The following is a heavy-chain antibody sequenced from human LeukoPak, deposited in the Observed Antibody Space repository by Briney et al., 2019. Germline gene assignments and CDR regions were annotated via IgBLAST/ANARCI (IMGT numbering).Heavy chain of an antibody. CDR1: GYTFAGYD. V-gene: IGHV1-24*01. J-gene: IGHJ4*02. D-gene: IGHD3-10*02. CDR2: FDPEDGET. Sequence: ASVKVSCKASGYTFAGYDMHWVRRAPGKGLEWMGGFDPEDGETIYAQKFQGRVTMAEDTSTDTAYMELSSLRSEDTAVYYCATDVRRLFGVFDYWGQGTLVTVSS. CDR3: ATDVRRLFGVFDY.